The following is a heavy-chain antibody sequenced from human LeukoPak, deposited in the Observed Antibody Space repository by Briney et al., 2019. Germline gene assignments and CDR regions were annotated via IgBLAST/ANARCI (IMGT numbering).Heavy chain of an antibody. J-gene: IGHJ4*02. D-gene: IGHD6-6*01. CDR1: GYSFPNYW. Sequence: KSGESLKISCKGSGYSFPNYWIAWVRQMPGEGLEWMGIIYPADSDTRYSPSFQGQATISADKSISTAYLQWSSLKASDTAMYYCARLSHTSSPSDYWGQGTLVTVSS. CDR3: ARLSHTSSPSDY. V-gene: IGHV5-51*01. CDR2: IYPADSDT.